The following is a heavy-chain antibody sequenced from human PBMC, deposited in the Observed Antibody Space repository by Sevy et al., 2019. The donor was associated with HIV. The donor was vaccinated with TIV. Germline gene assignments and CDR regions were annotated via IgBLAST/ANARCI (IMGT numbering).Heavy chain of an antibody. CDR3: ARVDYGDYGED. D-gene: IGHD4-17*01. Sequence: GGSLRLSCAASGFTFDDYGMSWVRQAPGKGLEWVSGINWNGGSTGYADSVKGRFTISRDNAKNSLYLQMNSLRAEDTTLYYCARVDYGDYGEDWGQGTLVTVSS. CDR2: INWNGGST. V-gene: IGHV3-20*04. J-gene: IGHJ4*02. CDR1: GFTFDDYG.